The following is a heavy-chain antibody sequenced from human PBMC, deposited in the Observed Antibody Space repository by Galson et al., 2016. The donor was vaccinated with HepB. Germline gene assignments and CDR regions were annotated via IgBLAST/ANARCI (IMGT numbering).Heavy chain of an antibody. CDR1: GFSFNTYT. J-gene: IGHJ3*02. CDR3: ARNLNVITSGEVIVTDAFDT. Sequence: SLRLSCAASGFSFNTYTMNWVRQAPGKGLEWVTSISSRSKHMYYADSLKGRLTISRDNTNNSLFLLMNSLTAEDTAVYYCARNLNVITSGEVIVTDAFDTWGQGTMVTVSS. V-gene: IGHV3-21*01. D-gene: IGHD3-16*02. CDR2: ISSRSKHM.